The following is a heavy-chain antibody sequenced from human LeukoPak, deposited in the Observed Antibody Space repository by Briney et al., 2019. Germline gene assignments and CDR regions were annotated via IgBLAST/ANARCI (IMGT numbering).Heavy chain of an antibody. D-gene: IGHD6-19*01. V-gene: IGHV4-61*02. Sequence: SETLSLTCTVSGGSISSGSYYWSWIRQPAGKGLEWIGRIYTSGSTNYNPSLKSRVTISADTSKNQFSLKLSSVTAADTAVYYCVRAVAGKDYWGQGTLVTVSS. CDR1: GGSISSGSYY. J-gene: IGHJ4*02. CDR2: IYTSGST. CDR3: VRAVAGKDY.